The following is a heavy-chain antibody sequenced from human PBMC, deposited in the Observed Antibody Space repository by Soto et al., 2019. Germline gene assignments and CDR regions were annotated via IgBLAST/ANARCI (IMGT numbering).Heavy chain of an antibody. CDR2: ISGSGIST. J-gene: IGHJ6*02. D-gene: IGHD4-4*01. V-gene: IGHV3-23*01. CDR3: AKPPVITASYYYYDMDV. Sequence: GGSLRLSCAASGFTFSTYPMSWVRQAPGKGLEWVSGISGSGISTYYTDSVKGRFTISRDNSKNTVFLQMNSLRDEDTAVYYCAKPPVITASYYYYDMDVWGQGTTVTVYS. CDR1: GFTFSTYP.